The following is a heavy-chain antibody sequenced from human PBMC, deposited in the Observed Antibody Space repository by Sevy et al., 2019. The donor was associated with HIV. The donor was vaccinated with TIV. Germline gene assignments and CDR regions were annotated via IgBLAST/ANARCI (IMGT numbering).Heavy chain of an antibody. CDR2: INQDGSEE. V-gene: IGHV3-7*01. J-gene: IGHJ6*02. CDR3: ARTGSYADTYYYYYAIDV. D-gene: IGHD3-16*01. Sequence: GGSLRLSCAASAFTFSSYWMTWVRQAPGKGLEWVANINQDGSEENYVDSVKGRFTIFRDNAKNSLFLQMNSLRVEDTAVYYCARTGSYADTYYYYYAIDVWGPGTTVTVSS. CDR1: AFTFSSYW.